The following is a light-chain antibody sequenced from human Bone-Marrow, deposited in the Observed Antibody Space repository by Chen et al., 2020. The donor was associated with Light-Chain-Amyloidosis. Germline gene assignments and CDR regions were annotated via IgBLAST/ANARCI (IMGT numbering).Light chain of an antibody. CDR3: QQFFSTLT. J-gene: IGKJ2*01. CDR2: WAY. V-gene: IGKV4-1*01. Sequence: DIVMTQFPDSLAVSLGERATINCKSSQSVLDSSNNKNYLAWYQQKPGQPPKVLISWAYTRESGVPDRFSGSGSWTDFTLTISNVQAEDVAVYYCQQFFSTLTFGQGTKLEIK. CDR1: QSVLDSSNNKNY.